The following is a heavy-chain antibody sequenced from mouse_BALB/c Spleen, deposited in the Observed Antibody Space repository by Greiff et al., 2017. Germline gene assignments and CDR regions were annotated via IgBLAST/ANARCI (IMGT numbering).Heavy chain of an antibody. Sequence: LQESGAELARPGASVKMSCKASGYTFTSYTMHWVKQRPGQGLEWIGYINPSSGYTNYNQKFKDKATLTADKSSSTAYMQLSSLTSEDSAVYYCARNGNYFAWFAYWGQGTLVTVSA. CDR1: GYTFTSYT. V-gene: IGHV1-4*01. CDR2: INPSSGYT. CDR3: ARNGNYFAWFAY. J-gene: IGHJ3*01. D-gene: IGHD2-1*01.